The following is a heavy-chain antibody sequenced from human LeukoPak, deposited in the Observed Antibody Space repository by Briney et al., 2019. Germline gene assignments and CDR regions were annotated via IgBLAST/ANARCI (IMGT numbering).Heavy chain of an antibody. CDR1: GFTFDDYA. CDR3: AFSSSSSGGSFDY. D-gene: IGHD6-6*01. CDR2: ISWNSGSI. J-gene: IGHJ4*02. V-gene: IGHV3-9*03. Sequence: GGSLRLSCAASGFTFDDYAMHSVRQAPGKGLEWVSGISWNSGSIGYADSVKGRFTISRDNAKNSLYLQMNSLRAEDMALYYCAFSSSSSGGSFDYWGQGTLVTVSS.